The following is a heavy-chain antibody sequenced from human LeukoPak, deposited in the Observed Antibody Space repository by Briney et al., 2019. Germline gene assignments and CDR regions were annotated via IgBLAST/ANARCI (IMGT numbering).Heavy chain of an antibody. CDR1: GGTFSSYA. Sequence: SVKVSCKASGGTFSSYAISWVPQAPGQGLEWMGGIIPIFGTANYAQKFQGRVTITTDESTSTAYMERSSLRSEDTAVYYCASGVPAAIDDAFDIWGQGTMVTVSS. D-gene: IGHD2-2*01. CDR3: ASGVPAAIDDAFDI. J-gene: IGHJ3*02. V-gene: IGHV1-69*05. CDR2: IIPIFGTA.